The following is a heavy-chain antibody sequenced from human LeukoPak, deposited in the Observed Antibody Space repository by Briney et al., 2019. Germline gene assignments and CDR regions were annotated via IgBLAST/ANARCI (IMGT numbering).Heavy chain of an antibody. CDR3: ARPIVVVVAATGWFDP. Sequence: GGSLRLSCAASGFTFSSYAMSWVRQAPGKGLEWVAVISYDGSNKYYADSVKGRFTISRDNSKNTLYLQMNSLRAEDTAVYYCARPIVVVVAATGWFDPWGQGTLVTVSS. J-gene: IGHJ5*02. V-gene: IGHV3-30-3*01. CDR1: GFTFSSYA. D-gene: IGHD2-15*01. CDR2: ISYDGSNK.